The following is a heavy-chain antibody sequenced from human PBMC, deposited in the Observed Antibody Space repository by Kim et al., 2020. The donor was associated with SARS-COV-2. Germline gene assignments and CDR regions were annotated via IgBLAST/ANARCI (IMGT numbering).Heavy chain of an antibody. Sequence: GGSLRLSCAASGFTISSYWIYWVRQGPGKGLVWVSHMNNDGSDTKYADSVKGRFAISRDNAKNTVYLQMSSLRDEDTAVYYCTRDLIGDDSDNWDLWGQGTLVTVSS. CDR2: MNNDGSDT. V-gene: IGHV3-74*01. CDR1: GFTISSYW. D-gene: IGHD3-3*01. CDR3: TRDLIGDDSDNWDL. J-gene: IGHJ1*01.